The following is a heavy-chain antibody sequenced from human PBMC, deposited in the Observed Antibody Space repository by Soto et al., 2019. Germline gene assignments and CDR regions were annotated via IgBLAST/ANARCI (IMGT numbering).Heavy chain of an antibody. CDR1: GFTFSSYG. CDR2: IWFDGSNK. J-gene: IGHJ5*02. V-gene: IGHV3-33*08. D-gene: IGHD6-19*01. CDR3: ARVAYSSGWSEWFDP. Sequence: GGSLRLSCVGSGFTFSSYGMHWVRQAPGKGLEWVAVIWFDGSNKYYADSVKGRFTISRDNSKNTLYLQMNSLRAEDTAVYYCARVAYSSGWSEWFDPWGQGTLVTVSS.